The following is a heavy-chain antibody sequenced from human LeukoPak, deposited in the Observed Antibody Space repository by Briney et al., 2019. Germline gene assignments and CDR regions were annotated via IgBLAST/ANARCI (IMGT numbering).Heavy chain of an antibody. CDR1: GFTFSSYW. D-gene: IGHD2-21*02. CDR3: VKDLSDRDVDY. CDR2: IKQDGSEK. Sequence: PGGSLRLSCAASGFTFSSYWMSWVRQAPGKGLEWVANIKQDGSEKYYVDSVKGRFTISRDNSKNTLYLQMNSLRVEDTAVYFCVKDLSDRDVDYWGQGTLVTVSS. V-gene: IGHV3-7*01. J-gene: IGHJ4*02.